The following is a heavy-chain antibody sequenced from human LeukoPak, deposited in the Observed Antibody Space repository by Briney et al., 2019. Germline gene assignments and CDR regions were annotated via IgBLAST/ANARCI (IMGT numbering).Heavy chain of an antibody. Sequence: GGSLRLSCAASGLTFSNYAMTWVRQAPGKGLEWVSSIRGDVGGGGTSYTDSVKGRFTVYRDKSKNTLYLQMNSLRAGDTAVYYCAKDPNGDYVGAFDSWGQGTLVTVSS. CDR2: IRGDVGGGGT. D-gene: IGHD4-17*01. V-gene: IGHV3-23*01. CDR1: GLTFSNYA. CDR3: AKDPNGDYVGAFDS. J-gene: IGHJ3*01.